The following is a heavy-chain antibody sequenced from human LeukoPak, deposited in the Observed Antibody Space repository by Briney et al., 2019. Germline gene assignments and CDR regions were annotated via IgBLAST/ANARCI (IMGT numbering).Heavy chain of an antibody. CDR2: IKSKTDGGTT. CDR3: ARESHGTGDQ. V-gene: IGHV3-15*01. J-gene: IGHJ4*02. Sequence: GGSLRLSCAASGFTFRNAWMSWVRQAPGKGLEWVGRIKSKTDGGTTNYADPVKGRFTISRDNAKNSLYLQLNSLRAEDTAVYYCARESHGTGDQWGQGTLVTVSS. D-gene: IGHD3-10*01. CDR1: GFTFRNAW.